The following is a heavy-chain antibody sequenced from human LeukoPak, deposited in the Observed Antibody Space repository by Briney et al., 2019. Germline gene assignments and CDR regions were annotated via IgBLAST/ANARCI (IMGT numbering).Heavy chain of an antibody. CDR3: AKERAYDYGGNPPYYFDY. Sequence: PGGSLRPSCAASGFTFSSYGMHWVRQAPGKGLEWVAVISYDGSNKYYADSVKGRFTISRDNSKNTLYLQMNSLRAEDTAVYYCAKERAYDYGGNPPYYFDYWGQGTLVTVSS. CDR1: GFTFSSYG. CDR2: ISYDGSNK. D-gene: IGHD4-23*01. J-gene: IGHJ4*02. V-gene: IGHV3-30*18.